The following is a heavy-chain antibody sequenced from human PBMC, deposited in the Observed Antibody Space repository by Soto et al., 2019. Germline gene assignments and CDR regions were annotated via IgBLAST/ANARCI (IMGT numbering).Heavy chain of an antibody. J-gene: IGHJ3*02. V-gene: IGHV1-69*04. D-gene: IGHD4-17*01. CDR3: ARAIDYGDNDAFDI. CDR2: IIPILGIA. Sequence: SVKFSCKASGYTFTSYGISWVRQAPGQGLEWKGRIIPILGIANYAQKFQGRVTITADKSTSTAYMELSSLRSEDTAVYYCARAIDYGDNDAFDIWGQGTMVTVSS. CDR1: GYTFTSYG.